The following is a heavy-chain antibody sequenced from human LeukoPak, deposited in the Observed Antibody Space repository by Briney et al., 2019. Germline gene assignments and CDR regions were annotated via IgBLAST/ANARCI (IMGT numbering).Heavy chain of an antibody. Sequence: GESLKISCKGSGYWFSTYWIAWVRQMPGKGLEWMGIIYPGDSDIRYSPSFQGQFTISADKSISTAYLQWSSLKASDTAIYYCAGAAAGTAIDSWGQGTLVTVSS. CDR3: AGAAAGTAIDS. CDR2: IYPGDSDI. V-gene: IGHV5-51*01. J-gene: IGHJ4*02. CDR1: GYWFSTYW. D-gene: IGHD6-13*01.